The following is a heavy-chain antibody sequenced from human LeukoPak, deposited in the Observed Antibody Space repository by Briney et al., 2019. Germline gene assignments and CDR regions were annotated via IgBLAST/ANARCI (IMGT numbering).Heavy chain of an antibody. V-gene: IGHV6-1*01. CDR1: GDSVSSNRAT. Sequence: SQTLSLTCAISGDSVSSNRATWTWIRQSPSRGLEWLGRTYFRSKWYNDYAVSVKSRITINPDTSKNQFSLQLNSVTPEDTAVYYCARGRGDIDFDYWGQGALVTVSS. CDR3: ARGRGDIDFDY. J-gene: IGHJ4*02. CDR2: TYFRSKWYN.